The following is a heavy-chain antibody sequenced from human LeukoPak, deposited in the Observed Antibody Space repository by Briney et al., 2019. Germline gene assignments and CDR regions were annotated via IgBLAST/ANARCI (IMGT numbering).Heavy chain of an antibody. J-gene: IGHJ4*02. CDR3: AKIPGTYYDFWSGYYRDDADYFDY. CDR1: GFTFSSYA. V-gene: IGHV3-23*01. D-gene: IGHD3-3*01. Sequence: GGSLRLSCAASGFTFSSYAMSWVRQAPGKGLEWVSAISGSGGSTYYADSVKGRFTISRDNSKSTLYLQMNSLRAEDTAVYYCAKIPGTYYDFWSGYYRDDADYFDYWGQGTLVTVSS. CDR2: ISGSGGST.